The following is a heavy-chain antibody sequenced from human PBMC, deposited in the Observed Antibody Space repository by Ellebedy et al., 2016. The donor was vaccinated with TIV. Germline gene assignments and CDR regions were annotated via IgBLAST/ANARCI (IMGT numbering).Heavy chain of an antibody. Sequence: AASVKVSCKASGYTFPGYYIHWVRQAPGEGLEWMVRINPDRGDTDYAKKFQGRVTMTRDTSISTAYMEMSRLRSDDTAVYFCARGLGWLQRDSDYWGQGTLVTVSS. CDR3: ARGLGWLQRDSDY. CDR2: INPDRGDT. CDR1: GYTFPGYY. J-gene: IGHJ4*02. V-gene: IGHV1-2*06. D-gene: IGHD5-24*01.